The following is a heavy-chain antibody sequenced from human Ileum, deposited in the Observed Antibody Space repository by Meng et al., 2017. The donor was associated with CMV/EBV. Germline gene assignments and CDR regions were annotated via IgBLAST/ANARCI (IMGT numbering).Heavy chain of an antibody. Sequence: GESLKISCADSGSTFSDYYMSWIRQAPGKGLEWVSYISHSGNTLYYADSVKGRFTVSRDNAKNSLFLQMNSLRAEDTAVYYCARTYYSSPFFYYGMDVWGQGTTVTVSS. D-gene: IGHD3-10*01. CDR3: ARTYYSSPFFYYGMDV. J-gene: IGHJ6*02. CDR1: GSTFSDYY. CDR2: ISHSGNTL. V-gene: IGHV3-11*01.